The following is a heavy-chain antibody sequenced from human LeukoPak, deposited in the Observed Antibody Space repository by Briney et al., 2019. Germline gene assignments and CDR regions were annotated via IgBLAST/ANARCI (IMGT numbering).Heavy chain of an antibody. J-gene: IGHJ4*02. CDR3: ARVSDYGGNPIDY. CDR2: IYYSGST. V-gene: IGHV4-59*01. CDR1: GGSISGYY. Sequence: SETLSLTCTVSGGSISGYYWSWIRQPPGKGLEWIGYIYYSGSTNYNPSLKSRVTISVDTSKNQFSLKLSSVTAADTAVYYCARVSDYGGNPIDYWGQGTLVTVSS. D-gene: IGHD4-23*01.